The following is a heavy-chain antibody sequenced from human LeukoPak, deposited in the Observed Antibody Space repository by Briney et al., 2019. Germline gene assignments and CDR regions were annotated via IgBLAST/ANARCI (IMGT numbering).Heavy chain of an antibody. D-gene: IGHD2-8*01. CDR3: ARVFFMDY. J-gene: IGHJ4*02. CDR1: GFTFSSYG. V-gene: IGHV3-23*01. Sequence: GGSLRLSCAASGFTFSSYGMSWVRQAPGKGLEWVAAISVSGGSTNYADSVKGRFTISRDNSKNTLYLQMNSLRAEDTAVYYCARVFFMDYWGQGTLVTVSS. CDR2: ISVSGGST.